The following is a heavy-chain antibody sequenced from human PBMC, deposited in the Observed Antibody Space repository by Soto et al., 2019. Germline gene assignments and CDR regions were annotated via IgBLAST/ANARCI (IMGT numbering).Heavy chain of an antibody. CDR3: AKDSDSRASYFDY. Sequence: EVQLVESGGGLVQPGRSLRLSCAASGFTFDDYAMHWVRQAPGKGLEWVSGISWNSGSIGYADSVKGRFTISRDNAKNSLYLQMNSLRAEDTALYYCAKDSDSRASYFDYWGQGTLVTVSS. J-gene: IGHJ4*02. CDR1: GFTFDDYA. CDR2: ISWNSGSI. D-gene: IGHD3-22*01. V-gene: IGHV3-9*01.